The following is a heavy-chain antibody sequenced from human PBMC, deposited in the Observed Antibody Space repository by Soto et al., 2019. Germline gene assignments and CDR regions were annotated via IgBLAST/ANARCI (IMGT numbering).Heavy chain of an antibody. Sequence: GGPLRLSCAASGFTFSSYAMSWVRQAPGKGVEWVSAISGSGGSTYYADSGKGRFTISRDNSKNTLYLQMNSLRAEDTAVYYCAKDPGNLPDIVATISWGQGTLVTVSS. D-gene: IGHD5-12*01. V-gene: IGHV3-23*01. CDR1: GFTFSSYA. CDR2: ISGSGGST. CDR3: AKDPGNLPDIVATIS. J-gene: IGHJ5*02.